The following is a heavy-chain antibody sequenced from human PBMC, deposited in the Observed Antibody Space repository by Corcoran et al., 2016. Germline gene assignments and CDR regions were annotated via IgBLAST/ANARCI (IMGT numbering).Heavy chain of an antibody. J-gene: IGHJ4*01. CDR1: GFTFSSYW. D-gene: IGHD3-22*01. Sequence: EVQLVESGGGLVQPGWSLRLSCAASGFTFSSYWMHWVRQAPGKGLVWVSRINSDGSSTSYADSVKGRFTISRDNAKNTLYLQMNSLRAEDTAVYYCARDGGWDYYDSSGVDYWGQGTLVTVSS. CDR3: ARDGGWDYYDSSGVDY. CDR2: INSDGSST. V-gene: IGHV3-74*01.